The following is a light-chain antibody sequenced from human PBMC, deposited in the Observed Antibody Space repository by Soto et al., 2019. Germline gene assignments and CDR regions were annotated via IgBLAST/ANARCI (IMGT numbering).Light chain of an antibody. J-gene: IGKJ4*01. CDR2: AAS. Sequence: DIQMTQSPCSLSASVGDRVTITCRAGQDINIYLAWYQQKPGKVPKLLISAASTLQSGVPSRFSGSGSGTDFTLTISSLQPEDVATYYCQNYDDAPLTFGGGTKVEIK. CDR1: QDINIY. V-gene: IGKV1-27*01. CDR3: QNYDDAPLT.